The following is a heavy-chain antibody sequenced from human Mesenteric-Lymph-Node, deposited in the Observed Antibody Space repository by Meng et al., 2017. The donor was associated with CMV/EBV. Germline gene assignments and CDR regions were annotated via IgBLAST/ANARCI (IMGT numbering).Heavy chain of an antibody. Sequence: LSLTCAASGFTFSSSWMHWVRQAPGKGLVWVSRINSDGSSTTYADSVKGRFTISRDNANNTLYLQMNSLRAEDTAVYYCARESVMRDSGRYFDYWGQGTLVTVSS. D-gene: IGHD3-16*01. CDR2: INSDGSST. V-gene: IGHV3-74*01. J-gene: IGHJ4*02. CDR1: GFTFSSSW. CDR3: ARESVMRDSGRYFDY.